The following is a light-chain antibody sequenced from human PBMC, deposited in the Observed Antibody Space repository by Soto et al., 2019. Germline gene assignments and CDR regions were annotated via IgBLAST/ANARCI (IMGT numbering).Light chain of an antibody. J-gene: IGKJ1*01. Sequence: DIQMTQSPSSLSASVGDRVTITCRASQSISTSLNWYQQRPGKAPKLLIYAASISQSGVPSRFRGSGSGTDFSLTISSLRPEDVATYYCQQSYSNWWTFAQGTKVEI. CDR1: QSISTS. V-gene: IGKV1-39*01. CDR2: AAS. CDR3: QQSYSNWWT.